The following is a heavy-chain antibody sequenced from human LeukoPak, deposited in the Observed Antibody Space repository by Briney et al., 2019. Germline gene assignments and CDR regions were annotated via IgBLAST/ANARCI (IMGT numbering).Heavy chain of an antibody. Sequence: PGGSLRLSCAASGSTFDDYAMHWVRHAPGKGLEWVSGISWNSGSIGYADSVKGRFTISRGNAKNSLYLQMNSLRAEDTALYYCAKVYYDFWSGYDYWGQGTLVTVSS. J-gene: IGHJ4*02. CDR3: AKVYYDFWSGYDY. CDR1: GSTFDDYA. CDR2: ISWNSGSI. V-gene: IGHV3-9*01. D-gene: IGHD3-3*01.